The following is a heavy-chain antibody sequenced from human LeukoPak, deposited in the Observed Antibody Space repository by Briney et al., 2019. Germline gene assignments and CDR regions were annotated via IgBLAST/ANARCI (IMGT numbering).Heavy chain of an antibody. CDR1: GGSISSYH. V-gene: IGHV4-59*01. CDR3: ARGNRSPFFFCAFDI. CDR2: IYSSGST. Sequence: PSETLSLTCTVSGGSISSYHWSWIRQPPGKGLEWIGYIYSSGSTKYNPSLKSRVTISVDTSKNHFSLKLSSVTAADTAVYYCARGNRSPFFFCAFDIWGQGTMVTVSS. D-gene: IGHD2/OR15-2a*01. J-gene: IGHJ3*02.